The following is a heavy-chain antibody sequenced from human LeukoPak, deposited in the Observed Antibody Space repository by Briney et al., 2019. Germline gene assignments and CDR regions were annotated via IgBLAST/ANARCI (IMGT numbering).Heavy chain of an antibody. CDR1: GGTFSSYA. CDR3: ARDDIVVVPAAHYYYYMDV. V-gene: IGHV1-69*13. J-gene: IGHJ6*03. D-gene: IGHD2-2*01. Sequence: ASVKVSCKASGGTFSSYAISWVRQAPGQGLEWMGGIIPIFGTANYAQKFQGRVTITADESTSTAYMELSSLRSEDTAVYYCARDDIVVVPAAHYYYYMDVWGKGTTVTVYS. CDR2: IIPIFGTA.